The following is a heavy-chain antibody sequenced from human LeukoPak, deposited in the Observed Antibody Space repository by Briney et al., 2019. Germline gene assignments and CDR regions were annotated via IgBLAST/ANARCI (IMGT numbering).Heavy chain of an antibody. V-gene: IGHV1-2*02. D-gene: IGHD3-10*01. CDR3: ARDYYGSGSYCY. CDR2: INPNSGGT. J-gene: IGHJ4*02. CDR1: GYTFTGYY. Sequence: ASVKVSCKASGYTFTGYYMHWVRQAPGQGLEWMGWINPNSGGTNYAQKFQGRVTMTRDTSISTAYMELSRLRSDDTAVYYCARDYYGSGSYCYWGQGTLVTVSS.